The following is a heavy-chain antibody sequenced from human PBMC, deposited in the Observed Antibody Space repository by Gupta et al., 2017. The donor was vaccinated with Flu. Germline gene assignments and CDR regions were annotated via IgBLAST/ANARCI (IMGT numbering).Heavy chain of an antibody. J-gene: IGHJ3*01. CDR2: ISSISDYI. CDR3: ARVAATAGAFDV. D-gene: IGHD6-13*01. CDR1: GFTFSTYT. Sequence: VKPGGSLRLSCEASGFTFSTYTMNWVRQAPGKGLEWVSSISSISDYIYYADSVKGRFTISRDNAKNTLYLQMNSLRAEDMAVYYCARVAATAGAFDVWGLGTMVTVSS. V-gene: IGHV3-21*01.